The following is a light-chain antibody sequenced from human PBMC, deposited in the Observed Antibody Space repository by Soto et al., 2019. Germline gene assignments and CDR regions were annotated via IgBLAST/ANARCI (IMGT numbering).Light chain of an antibody. V-gene: IGKV1-5*03. CDR2: KAS. Sequence: DIHMTQSPSNLPGPVGARVTISYRASQTISSWLAWYKQKPGKAPKLLIYKASTLKSGVPSRFSGSGSGTEFTLTIRSLKPDEFATYYCQQYNTYSTFGQGTRLEIK. CDR3: QQYNTYST. CDR1: QTISSW. J-gene: IGKJ5*01.